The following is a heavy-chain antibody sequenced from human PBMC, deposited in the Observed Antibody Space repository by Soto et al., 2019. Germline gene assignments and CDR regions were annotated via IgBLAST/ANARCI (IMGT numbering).Heavy chain of an antibody. V-gene: IGHV1-46*02. J-gene: IGHJ4*02. CDR2: INLRGGTT. CDR3: ARGPDDSDVPRWDH. Sequence: QVQLVQSGPEVRKPGASVRLSCATSGYNFNQYYIPWVRQAPGQGLAWMGIINLRGGTTEYAHKFRGRVTVTGDTSTRTAYMELSSLRSEDTAVYFCARGPDDSDVPRWDHWGQGTLITVSS. CDR1: GYNFNQYY. D-gene: IGHD4-17*01.